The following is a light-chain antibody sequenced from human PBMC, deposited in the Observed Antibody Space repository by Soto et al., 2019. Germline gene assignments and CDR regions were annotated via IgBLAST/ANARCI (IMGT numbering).Light chain of an antibody. CDR2: EAS. Sequence: DIHMTQSPSTLSASVGDRVTITCRASQSISGWLAWYQQKPGKAPKLLIYEASSLESGVPSRFIGSGSGTEFTLTINYLQPDYFANYVCYEYNSYFGGGTMVEIK. J-gene: IGKJ4*01. CDR1: QSISGW. V-gene: IGKV1-5*01. CDR3: YEYNSY.